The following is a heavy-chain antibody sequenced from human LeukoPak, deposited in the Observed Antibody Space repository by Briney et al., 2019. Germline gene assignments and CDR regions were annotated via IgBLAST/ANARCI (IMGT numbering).Heavy chain of an antibody. Sequence: GASVKVSCKAFGYTFTSNYMHWVRQAPGQGLEWMGWISTYNGNTNYAQKLQGRVTMTTDTSTNTAYMELRSLRSDDTAVYYCARDLKRGYSSGRYSWGTGSSNDYWGQGTLVTVSS. D-gene: IGHD6-19*01. CDR3: ARDLKRGYSSGRYSWGTGSSNDY. J-gene: IGHJ4*02. CDR2: ISTYNGNT. CDR1: GYTFTSNY. V-gene: IGHV1-18*04.